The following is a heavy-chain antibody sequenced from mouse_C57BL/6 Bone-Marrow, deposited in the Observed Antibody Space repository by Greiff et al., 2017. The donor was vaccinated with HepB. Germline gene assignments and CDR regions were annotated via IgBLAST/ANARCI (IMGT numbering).Heavy chain of an antibody. J-gene: IGHJ4*01. CDR2: INPNNGGT. CDR3: ARNHDYDRYYYYAMDY. V-gene: IGHV1-26*01. CDR1: GYTFTDYY. Sequence: VQLQQSGPELVKPGASVKISCKASGYTFTDYYMNWVKQSHGKSLEWIGDINPNNGGTSYNQKFKGKATLTVDKSSSTAYMELRSLTSEDSAVYYCARNHDYDRYYYYAMDYWGQGTSVTVSS. D-gene: IGHD2-4*01.